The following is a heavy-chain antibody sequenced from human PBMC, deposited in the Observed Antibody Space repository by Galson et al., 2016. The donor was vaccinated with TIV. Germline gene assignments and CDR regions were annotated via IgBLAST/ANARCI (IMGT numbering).Heavy chain of an antibody. CDR2: ILPTQQTS. D-gene: IGHD3-10*01. J-gene: IGHJ4*02. Sequence: SVKVSCKASGGSLANYAFNWVRQAPGQGLEWMGGILPTQQTSNYDKNFLGRVTFTADASSTTVNMELSSLTSDDTAVYYCARDVPCGGACYYFDYWGQGTLVTVSA. CDR1: GGSLANYA. CDR3: ARDVPCGGACYYFDY. V-gene: IGHV1-69*13.